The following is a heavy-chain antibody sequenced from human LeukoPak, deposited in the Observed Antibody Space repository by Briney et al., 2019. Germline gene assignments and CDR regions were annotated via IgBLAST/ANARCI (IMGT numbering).Heavy chain of an antibody. CDR1: GFTFSSYG. Sequence: PGGSLRLSCAASGFTFSSYGMPWVRQAPGKGLEWVAVISYDGSNKYYADSVKGRFTISRDNSKNTLYLQMNSLRAEDTAVYYCAPASWELQYYFDYWGQGTLVTVSS. J-gene: IGHJ4*02. V-gene: IGHV3-30*03. D-gene: IGHD1-26*01. CDR2: ISYDGSNK. CDR3: APASWELQYYFDY.